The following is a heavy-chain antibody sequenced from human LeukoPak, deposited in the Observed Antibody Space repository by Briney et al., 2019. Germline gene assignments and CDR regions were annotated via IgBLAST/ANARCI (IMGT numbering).Heavy chain of an antibody. Sequence: GGSLRLSCAASGFTFGNYAMSWVRRAPGKGLDWVSAISGPAFTTYYADSVKGRFTVSRDNSKSTLYIQMNSQRAEDTAVYYCARAKPKNMVRGLIMRRESRYYFDYWGQGTLVTVSS. D-gene: IGHD3-10*01. CDR1: GFTFGNYA. V-gene: IGHV3-23*01. CDR3: ARAKPKNMVRGLIMRRESRYYFDY. J-gene: IGHJ4*02. CDR2: ISGPAFTT.